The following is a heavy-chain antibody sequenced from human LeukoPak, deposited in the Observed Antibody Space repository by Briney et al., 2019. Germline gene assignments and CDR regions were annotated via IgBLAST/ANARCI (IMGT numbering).Heavy chain of an antibody. D-gene: IGHD6-19*01. Sequence: GGSLRLSCAASGFTVSSNYMSWVRQAPGQGLEWVSVIYSGGNTYYPDSVKGRFTISRDNSKNTLYLQMNSLRAEDTAVYYCAKNKYSSGWHGYFDCWGQGTLVTVSS. J-gene: IGHJ4*02. V-gene: IGHV3-53*01. CDR2: IYSGGNT. CDR3: AKNKYSSGWHGYFDC. CDR1: GFTVSSNY.